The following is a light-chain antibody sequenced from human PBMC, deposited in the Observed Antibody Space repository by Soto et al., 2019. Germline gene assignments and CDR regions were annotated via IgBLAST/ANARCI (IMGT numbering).Light chain of an antibody. J-gene: IGLJ2*01. CDR3: SLSYSGVGV. V-gene: IGLV7-46*01. CDR2: DTS. Sequence: QAVVTQEPSLTVSPGGTVNLTCDSSTGPDTTEHYPYWFQQKPGQAPRTLIFDTSNKHSWTPARFSGSLLGGKAALTLSGAQPEDEAEYYCSLSYSGVGVFGGGTKLTVL. CDR1: TGPDTTEHY.